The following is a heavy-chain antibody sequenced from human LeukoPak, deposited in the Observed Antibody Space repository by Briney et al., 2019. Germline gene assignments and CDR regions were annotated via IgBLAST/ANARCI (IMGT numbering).Heavy chain of an antibody. Sequence: PSETLSLTCTVSGGSITSTSYYWSWIRHHPGKGLGWIGYIYYSGSTYYNPSLKSRVIISIDTSKNQFSLKLSSVTAADTAVYYCARGARVVVATVNWFDPWGQGTLVTVSS. J-gene: IGHJ5*02. D-gene: IGHD2-15*01. V-gene: IGHV4-31*03. CDR2: IYYSGST. CDR1: GGSITSTSYY. CDR3: ARGARVVVATVNWFDP.